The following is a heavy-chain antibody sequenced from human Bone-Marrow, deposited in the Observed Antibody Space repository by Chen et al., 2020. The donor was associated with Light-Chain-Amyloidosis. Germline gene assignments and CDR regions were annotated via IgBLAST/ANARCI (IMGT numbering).Heavy chain of an antibody. V-gene: IGHV4-34*01. D-gene: IGHD6-6*01. CDR1: GGSFSSYY. Sequence: QVQLQQWGAGLLKPSETLSLTCAVYGGSFSSYYWSWIRQPPGKGLEWIGEINHGGSTNYNPSFKRRVTISVDTAKNQFSRRLSSVTAADTAVYYCARGGREQRVRLGALDIWGQGTMVTVSS. CDR3: ARGGREQRVRLGALDI. J-gene: IGHJ3*02. CDR2: INHGGST.